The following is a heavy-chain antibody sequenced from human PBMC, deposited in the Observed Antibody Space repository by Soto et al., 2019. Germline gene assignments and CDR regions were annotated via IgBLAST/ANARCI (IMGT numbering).Heavy chain of an antibody. CDR2: IRSKNYGRTT. CDR1: GFTFGNNA. D-gene: IGHD3-22*01. J-gene: IGHJ3*02. Sequence: PGGSLRLSGTGSGFTFGNNAMTWFRQAPGKGLEGVGFIRSKNYGRTTEYAASVQGRFTISRDDSKGIAYLEMNSLTTDDTAVYYCSRPSYYYDSSGFEPGAFDIWGQGTMVTVSS. CDR3: SRPSYYYDSSGFEPGAFDI. V-gene: IGHV3-49*03.